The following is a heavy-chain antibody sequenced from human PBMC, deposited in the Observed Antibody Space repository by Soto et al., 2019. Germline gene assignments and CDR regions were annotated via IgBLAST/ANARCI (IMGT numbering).Heavy chain of an antibody. Sequence: SVKVSCKASGGTFSSYAISWVRQAPGQGLEWMGGIIPIFGTANYAQKFQGRVTITADESTSTAYMELSSLRSEDTAVYYCASSTVTFWYFDYWGQGTLVTVSS. J-gene: IGHJ4*02. D-gene: IGHD4-17*01. CDR3: ASSTVTFWYFDY. CDR1: GGTFSSYA. CDR2: IIPIFGTA. V-gene: IGHV1-69*13.